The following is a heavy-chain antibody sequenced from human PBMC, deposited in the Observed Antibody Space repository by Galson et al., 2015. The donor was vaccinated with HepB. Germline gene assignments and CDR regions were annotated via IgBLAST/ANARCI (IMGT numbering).Heavy chain of an antibody. V-gene: IGHV4-31*03. J-gene: IGHJ4*02. CDR1: GDSINTFSYF. CDR2: IYSSGNP. D-gene: IGHD1-1*01. CDR3: ARRGTYYFDY. Sequence: TLSLTCTVSGDSINTFSYFWSWIRQHPGKGLEWIGYIYSSGNPYYNPSLKSRITLSIDTSKNQFSLELSSVTAADTAVYFCARRGTYYFDYWGQGILVTASS.